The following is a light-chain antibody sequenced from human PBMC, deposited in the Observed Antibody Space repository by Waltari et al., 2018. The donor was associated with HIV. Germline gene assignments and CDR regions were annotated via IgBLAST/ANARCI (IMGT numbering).Light chain of an antibody. J-gene: IGLJ1*01. Sequence: QSVLTQPPSVSAAPGQKVTISCSGSSFTIQINHVCWYQQLPGTAPKLLIYDNTKRPSWIPDRFSGSKSGTSATLDIPGLQTGDDADYFCGAWDNSLTAYVFGTGTTVTVL. V-gene: IGLV1-51*01. CDR2: DNT. CDR3: GAWDNSLTAYV. CDR1: SFTIQINH.